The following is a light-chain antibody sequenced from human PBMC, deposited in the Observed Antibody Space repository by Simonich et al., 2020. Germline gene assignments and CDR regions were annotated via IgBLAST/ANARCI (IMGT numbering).Light chain of an antibody. Sequence: QSALTQPASVSGSPGQSITISCTGTNSDVGGYNYVSWYQQHPGKAPKLRIYDVSKRPSGVSNRFSGSKSGNTASLTISGLQAEDEADYYCSSYTSSSTWVFGGGTKLTVL. CDR3: SSYTSSSTWV. J-gene: IGLJ3*02. CDR2: DVS. V-gene: IGLV2-14*01. CDR1: NSDVGGYNY.